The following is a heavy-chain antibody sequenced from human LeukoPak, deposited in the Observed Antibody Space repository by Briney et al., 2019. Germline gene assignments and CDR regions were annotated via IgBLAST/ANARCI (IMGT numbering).Heavy chain of an antibody. V-gene: IGHV3-21*01. CDR1: GYTFSSYS. Sequence: KAGGSLRLSCVASGYTFSSYSINWVRQAPGKGLEWVSSISFRSNYIYYADSVRGRFSISRDDARDSLYLQMNSLRAEDTAVYYCVRLRRNSDTSGFYYYYDFWGQGTLVTVSS. CDR2: ISFRSNYI. CDR3: VRLRRNSDTSGFYYYYDF. D-gene: IGHD3-22*01. J-gene: IGHJ4*02.